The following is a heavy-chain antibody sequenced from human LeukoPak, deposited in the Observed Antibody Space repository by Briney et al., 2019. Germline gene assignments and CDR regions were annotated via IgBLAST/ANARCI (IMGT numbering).Heavy chain of an antibody. CDR3: ARTRWDSGSYYYMDV. D-gene: IGHD4-23*01. Sequence: PSETLSLTCAVSGYSISSAYYWVWIRQPPGKGVEWIGSIYHSGSTYYNPSLESRVSLSVDTSKNQFSLMLTSVTAADTAVYYCARTRWDSGSYYYMDVWGKGTTVTVSS. CDR1: GYSISSAYY. J-gene: IGHJ6*03. V-gene: IGHV4-38-2*01. CDR2: IYHSGST.